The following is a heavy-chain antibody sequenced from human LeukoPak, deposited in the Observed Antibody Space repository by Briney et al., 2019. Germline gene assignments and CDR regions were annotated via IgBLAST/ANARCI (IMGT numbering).Heavy chain of an antibody. CDR3: ALSIFGDPTGYYMDV. CDR1: GDSITNGGYY. Sequence: PSETLSLTCTVSGDSITNGGYYWSWIRQPPGKGLEWIGYIYHSGSTYYNPSLKSRVTISVDRSKNQFSLKLSSVTAADTAVYYCALSIFGDPTGYYMDVWGKGTTVTVSS. J-gene: IGHJ6*03. CDR2: IYHSGST. V-gene: IGHV4-30-2*01. D-gene: IGHD3-3*01.